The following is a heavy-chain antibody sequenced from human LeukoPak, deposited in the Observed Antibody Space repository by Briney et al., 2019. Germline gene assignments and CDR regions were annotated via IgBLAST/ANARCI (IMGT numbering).Heavy chain of an antibody. D-gene: IGHD6-13*01. CDR1: GFSLSTSGVG. CDR3: AHRPAAAGVILFDY. V-gene: IGHV2-5*01. CDR2: IYWNDDK. Sequence: NASGPTLVNPTQTLTLTRTFSGFSLSTSGVGVGWIRQPPGKALEWLALIYWNDDKRYSPSLRSRLTITKDTSKNQVVLTMTNMDPVDTATYYCAHRPAAAGVILFDYWGQGTLVTVSS. J-gene: IGHJ4*02.